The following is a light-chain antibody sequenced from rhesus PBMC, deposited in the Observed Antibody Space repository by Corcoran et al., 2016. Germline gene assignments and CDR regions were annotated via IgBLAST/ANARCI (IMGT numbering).Light chain of an antibody. CDR2: GAS. CDR1: QGISDY. V-gene: IGKV1-36*02. Sequence: DIQMTQSPSSLSASVGDRVTITCRASQGISDYLSWYQQKPGKAPKRLIYGASSLESGVPSRFSGSGSGTEFTLTISSLSPEDFAAYYCLQGYSTPPLTFGGGTKVELK. CDR3: LQGYSTPPLT. J-gene: IGKJ4*01.